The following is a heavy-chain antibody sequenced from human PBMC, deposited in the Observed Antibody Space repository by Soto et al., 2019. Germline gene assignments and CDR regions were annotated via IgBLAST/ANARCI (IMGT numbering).Heavy chain of an antibody. J-gene: IGHJ4*02. V-gene: IGHV3-30*03. CDR1: GFTFTSYG. CDR3: VSDRGYGHASVPYS. CDR2: ISYDGGLQ. Sequence: QAHLVESGGGVVQPGRSQRLSCAASGFTFTSYGMHWVRQAPGTRLEWVAVISYDGGLQHYADSVKGRFTISRDNSQNMVLLQMNSLRAEDTAVYYCVSDRGYGHASVPYSWGQGTLVSVSS. D-gene: IGHD5-18*01.